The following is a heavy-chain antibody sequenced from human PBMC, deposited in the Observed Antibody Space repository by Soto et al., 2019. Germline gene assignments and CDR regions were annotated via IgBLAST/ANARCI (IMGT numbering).Heavy chain of an antibody. D-gene: IGHD3-16*02. V-gene: IGHV3-21*01. Sequence: EVQLVESGGGLVKPGGSLRLSCAASGFTFSSYSMNWVRQAPGKGLEWVSSISSSSSYIYYADSVKGRFTISRENAKNSLYLQMNSLRAEDTAVYYCAKEAGELSTRSFDYWGQGTLVTVSS. J-gene: IGHJ4*02. CDR1: GFTFSSYS. CDR2: ISSSSSYI. CDR3: AKEAGELSTRSFDY.